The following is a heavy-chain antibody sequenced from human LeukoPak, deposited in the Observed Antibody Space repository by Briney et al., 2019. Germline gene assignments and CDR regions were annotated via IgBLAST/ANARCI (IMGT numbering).Heavy chain of an antibody. D-gene: IGHD2-2*01. Sequence: ASVKVSCKASGYTFTSYGISWVRQAPGQGLECMGWISAYNGNTNYAQQVQGRVTMTTDTSTSTAYMELRSLSSDDTAVYYCATAKYCSSTRCYDALDIWGQGTMVTVSS. CDR1: GYTFTSYG. J-gene: IGHJ3*02. CDR2: ISAYNGNT. CDR3: ATAKYCSSTRCYDALDI. V-gene: IGHV1-18*01.